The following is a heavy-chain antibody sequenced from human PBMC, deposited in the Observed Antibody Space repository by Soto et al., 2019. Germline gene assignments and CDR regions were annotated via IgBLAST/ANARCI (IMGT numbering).Heavy chain of an antibody. V-gene: IGHV4-59*01. CDR1: GGSMRNFY. D-gene: IGHD3-22*01. CDR3: ASGGRYDSSGHIDY. J-gene: IGHJ4*02. Sequence: SEPLSLTCTVSGGSMRNFYWSWIRQPPGKGLEWIGYIYYSGSTNYNPSLKSRVTISVDTSKNQFSLKLSSVTAADMAVYYCASGGRYDSSGHIDYWGQGTLVTVSS. CDR2: IYYSGST.